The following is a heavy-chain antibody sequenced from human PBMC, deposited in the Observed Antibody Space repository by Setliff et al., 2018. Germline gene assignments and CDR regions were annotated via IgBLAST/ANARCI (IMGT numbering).Heavy chain of an antibody. D-gene: IGHD3-22*01. CDR1: GYTFTGYY. Sequence: GAPVKVSCKASGYTFTGYYMHWVRQAPGQGLEWMGWINPNSGGTNYAQKFEGWVTMTRDTSISTAYMELSRLRSDDTAVYYCARRRYYYDSSGYRWGCFYFDYRGQGTLGTVS. CDR3: ARRRYYYDSSGYRWGCFYFDY. V-gene: IGHV1-2*04. J-gene: IGHJ4*02. CDR2: INPNSGGT.